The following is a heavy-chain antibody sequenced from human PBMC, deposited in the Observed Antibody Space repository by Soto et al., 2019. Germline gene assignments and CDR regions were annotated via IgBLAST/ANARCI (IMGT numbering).Heavy chain of an antibody. CDR2: IYYSRST. CDR3: ARNLGTIFGVVDAFDI. V-gene: IGHV4-59*01. Sequence: QVQLQESGPGLVKPSETLSLTCTVSGGSISSYYWSWIRQPPGKGLEWIGYIYYSRSTNYNPSLKSRVTISVDTSKNQFSLKLSSVTAADTAVYYCARNLGTIFGVVDAFDIWGQGTMVTVSS. D-gene: IGHD3-3*01. CDR1: GGSISSYY. J-gene: IGHJ3*02.